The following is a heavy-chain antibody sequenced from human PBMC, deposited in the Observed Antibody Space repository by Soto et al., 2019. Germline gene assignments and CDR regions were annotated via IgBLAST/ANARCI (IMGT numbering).Heavy chain of an antibody. D-gene: IGHD3-3*01. J-gene: IGHJ6*02. Sequence: PGGSLRLSCAASGFTFSIYWMHWARQAPGKGLVWVSRINSDGSSTSYADSVKGRFTISRDNAKNTLYLQMNSLRAEDTAVYYCAGHDFWSGYSDYYGMDVWGQGTTLTVSS. CDR1: GFTFSIYW. CDR3: AGHDFWSGYSDYYGMDV. CDR2: INSDGSST. V-gene: IGHV3-74*01.